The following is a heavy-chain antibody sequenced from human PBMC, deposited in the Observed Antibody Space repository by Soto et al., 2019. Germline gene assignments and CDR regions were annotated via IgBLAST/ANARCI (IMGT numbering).Heavy chain of an antibody. D-gene: IGHD3-16*01. V-gene: IGHV4-59*12. Sequence: PSETLSLTCTVSGGSIISYYWSWIRQPAGKGLEWIGYIYYSGSTNYNPSLKSRVTISVDTSKNQFSLKLSSVTAADTAVHYCARERAYWDYVWGPQSYYYYGMDVWGQGTTVTVSS. CDR3: ARERAYWDYVWGPQSYYYYGMDV. CDR1: GGSIISYY. J-gene: IGHJ6*02. CDR2: IYYSGST.